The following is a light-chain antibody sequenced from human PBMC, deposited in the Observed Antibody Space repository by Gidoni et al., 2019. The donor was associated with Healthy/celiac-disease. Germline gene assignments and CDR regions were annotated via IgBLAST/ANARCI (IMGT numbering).Light chain of an antibody. Sequence: ELVLTQSPGTLSLSPGERATLSCRASQSVSSSYLAWYLQKPGQAPRLLLCGASSRATRIPDRFSGSGSGTDFTLTISRLEPADFAVVYCQQYGSFPLTFGGGTKVAIK. CDR2: GAS. J-gene: IGKJ4*01. CDR1: QSVSSSY. CDR3: QQYGSFPLT. V-gene: IGKV3-20*01.